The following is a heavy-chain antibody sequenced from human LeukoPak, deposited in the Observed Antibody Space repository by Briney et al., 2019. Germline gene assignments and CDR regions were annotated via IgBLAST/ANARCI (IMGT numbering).Heavy chain of an antibody. CDR2: ISAYNGNT. J-gene: IGHJ5*02. Sequence: ASVKVSCKASGYTFTSYGISWVRQAPGQGLEWMGWISAYNGNTNYAQKLQGSVTMTTDTSTSTAYMELRSLRSDDTAVYYCARDPTPEYQLLLDGHNWFDPWGQGTLVTVSS. V-gene: IGHV1-18*01. D-gene: IGHD2-2*01. CDR3: ARDPTPEYQLLLDGHNWFDP. CDR1: GYTFTSYG.